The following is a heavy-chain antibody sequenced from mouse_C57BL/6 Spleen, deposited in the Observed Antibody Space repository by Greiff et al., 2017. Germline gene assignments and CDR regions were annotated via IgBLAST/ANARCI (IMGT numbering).Heavy chain of an antibody. Sequence: EVKLVESGGGLVKPGGSLKLSCAASGFTFSSYAMSWVRQTPEKRLEWVATISDGGSYTYYPDNVKGRFTISRDNAKNNLYLQMSHLKSEDTAMYYCARYKNYSNYAFAYWGQGTLVSVSA. CDR2: ISDGGSYT. CDR1: GFTFSSYA. J-gene: IGHJ3*01. D-gene: IGHD2-5*01. V-gene: IGHV5-4*03. CDR3: ARYKNYSNYAFAY.